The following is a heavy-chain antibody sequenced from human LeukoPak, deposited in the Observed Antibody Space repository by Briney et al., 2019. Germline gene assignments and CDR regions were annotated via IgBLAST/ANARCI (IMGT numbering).Heavy chain of an antibody. CDR2: ISWNSGSI. V-gene: IGHV3-9*01. CDR3: AKEPLPPYDFWSGYWDY. D-gene: IGHD3-3*01. CDR1: GFTFDDYA. Sequence: PGRSLRLSCAASGFTFDDYAMHWVRQAPGKGLEWVSGISWNSGSIGYADSVKGRFTISRDNAKNSLYLQMNSLRAEDTAVYYCAKEPLPPYDFWSGYWDYWGQGTLVTVSS. J-gene: IGHJ4*02.